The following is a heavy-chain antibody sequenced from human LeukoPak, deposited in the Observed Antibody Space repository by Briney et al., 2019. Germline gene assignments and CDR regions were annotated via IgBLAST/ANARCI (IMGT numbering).Heavy chain of an antibody. CDR2: IYTSGST. J-gene: IGHJ5*02. V-gene: IGHV4-4*07. D-gene: IGHD2-15*01. Sequence: SETQSLTCTVSGGSISSYYWSWIRQPAGKGLEWIGRIYTSGSTNYNPSLKSRVTMSVDTSKNQFSLKLSSVTAADTAVYYCARDLVESIADWFDPWGQGTLVTVSS. CDR1: GGSISSYY. CDR3: ARDLVESIADWFDP.